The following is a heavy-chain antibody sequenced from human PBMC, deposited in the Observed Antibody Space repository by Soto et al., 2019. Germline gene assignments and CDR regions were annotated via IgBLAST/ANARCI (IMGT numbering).Heavy chain of an antibody. V-gene: IGHV3-48*03. D-gene: IGHD5-18*01. J-gene: IGHJ4*02. CDR2: ISDDGASI. Sequence: PGGSLRLSCEASGFSCSSFAMNWARQAPGRGLEWVSYISDDGASIYYADSLKGRFTISRDNAKNSLSLQMNNLRAEDTAVYYCSRENSVQAWLHHFDHWGLGTLVTVSS. CDR1: GFSCSSFA. CDR3: SRENSVQAWLHHFDH.